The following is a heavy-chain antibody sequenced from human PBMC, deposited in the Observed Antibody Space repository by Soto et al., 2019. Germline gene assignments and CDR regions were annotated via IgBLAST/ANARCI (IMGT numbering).Heavy chain of an antibody. D-gene: IGHD4-17*01. CDR2: IYWDDDK. J-gene: IGHJ4*02. Sequence: QITLKESGPTLVKPTQTLTLTCTFSGFSLNTSGVGVGWIRQPPGKALERLALIYWDDDKRYSPSLKSRLTITEDNSKSLVVLTITNTDPVDTGTYYCADRPYGDYPIDSWGQGPLVTVSS. CDR1: GFSLNTSGVG. V-gene: IGHV2-5*02. CDR3: ADRPYGDYPIDS.